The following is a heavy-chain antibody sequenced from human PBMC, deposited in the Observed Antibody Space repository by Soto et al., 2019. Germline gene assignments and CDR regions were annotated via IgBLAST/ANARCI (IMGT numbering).Heavy chain of an antibody. V-gene: IGHV4-34*01. CDR1: GGSFSGYY. CDR3: ERGVVTTTKFDP. D-gene: IGHD1-26*01. J-gene: IGHJ5*02. Sequence: SETLSLTCAVYGGSFSGYYWTWIRQPPGTGLEWIGEINHSGSTNYNPSLKSRVTISVDTSKNQFSLKLSSVTAADTAVYYCERGVVTTTKFDPWGQGTLVTVS. CDR2: INHSGST.